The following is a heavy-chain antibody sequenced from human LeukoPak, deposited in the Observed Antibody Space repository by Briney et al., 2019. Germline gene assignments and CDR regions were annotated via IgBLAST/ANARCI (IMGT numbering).Heavy chain of an antibody. CDR3: AREDIISANDAFDI. Sequence: ASMKVSCRAVGYTFSSYDINWVGQPPGQGLEWMGWMNPNSGDSGYAQQFQGRVTMTRNTSVNTVYMELSSLRSEDTAVYYCAREDIISANDAFDIWGQGTMITVSS. CDR2: MNPNSGDS. V-gene: IGHV1-8*01. J-gene: IGHJ3*02. D-gene: IGHD3-10*01. CDR1: GYTFSSYD.